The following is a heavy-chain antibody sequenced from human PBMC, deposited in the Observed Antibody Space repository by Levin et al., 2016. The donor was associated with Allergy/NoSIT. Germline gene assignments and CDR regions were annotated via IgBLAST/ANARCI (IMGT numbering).Heavy chain of an antibody. V-gene: IGHV4-39*01. CDR2: IYYSGST. D-gene: IGHD6-13*01. CDR3: ARGKGNSRARVYYYYYLHGR. J-gene: IGHJ6*03. Sequence: WIRQPPGKGLEWIGSIYYSGSTYYNPSLKSRVTISVDTSKNQFSLKLSSVTAADTAVYYCARGKGNSRARVYYYYYLHGRLGQRDHGHRLL.